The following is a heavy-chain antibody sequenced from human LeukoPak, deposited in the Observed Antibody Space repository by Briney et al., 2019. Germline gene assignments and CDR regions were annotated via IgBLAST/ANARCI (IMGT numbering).Heavy chain of an antibody. CDR3: ARDSRIAVAGLAGYYYYGMDV. CDR2: ISSSSSYI. Sequence: GGSLRLSCAASGFTFSSYSMNWVRQAPGKGLEWVSSISSSSSYIYYADSVKGRFTISRDNAKNSLYLQMNSLRAEDTAVYYCARDSRIAVAGLAGYYYYGMDVWGQGTTVTVSS. J-gene: IGHJ6*02. V-gene: IGHV3-21*01. D-gene: IGHD6-19*01. CDR1: GFTFSSYS.